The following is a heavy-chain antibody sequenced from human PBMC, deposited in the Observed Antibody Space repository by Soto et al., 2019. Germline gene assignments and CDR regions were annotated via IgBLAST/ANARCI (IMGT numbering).Heavy chain of an antibody. J-gene: IGHJ4*02. D-gene: IGHD1-7*01. CDR1: GFIFRNYA. Sequence: QVQLVESGGGVVQPGRSLRLSCAASGFIFRNYAMHWVRQAPGKGLEWVAVIWSDGSNKYYADSVKGRFTISRDNSKNTLYLQMNSLRAEDTAVYYCERDRLMGTTWGHYYFDYWGQGTLVTVSS. V-gene: IGHV3-33*01. CDR3: ERDRLMGTTWGHYYFDY. CDR2: IWSDGSNK.